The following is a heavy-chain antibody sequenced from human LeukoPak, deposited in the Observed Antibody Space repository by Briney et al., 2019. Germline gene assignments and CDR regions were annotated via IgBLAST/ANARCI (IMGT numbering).Heavy chain of an antibody. V-gene: IGHV4-34*01. CDR3: ARAQRGYSYGYYYYYGMDV. CDR1: GGSFSGYY. J-gene: IGHJ6*02. CDR2: INHSGST. D-gene: IGHD5-18*01. Sequence: SGTLSLTCAVYGGSFSGYYWSWIRQPPGKGLEWIGEINHSGSTNYNPSLKSRVTISVDTSKNQFSLKLSSVTAADTAVYYCARAQRGYSYGYYYYYGMDVWGQGTTVTVSS.